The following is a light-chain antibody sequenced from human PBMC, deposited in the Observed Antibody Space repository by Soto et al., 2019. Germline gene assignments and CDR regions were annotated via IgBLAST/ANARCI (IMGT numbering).Light chain of an antibody. CDR3: QKYNIAPWT. CDR1: QGISDY. Sequence: DIQMTQSPSSLSASVGDRVTITCRASQGISDYLAWYQQKPGKVPKLLIYAASTLHSGVPSRFSGSGFGTDFTLTISSLQPEDVATHYCQKYNIAPWTFGQGTKVEIK. J-gene: IGKJ1*01. V-gene: IGKV1-27*01. CDR2: AAS.